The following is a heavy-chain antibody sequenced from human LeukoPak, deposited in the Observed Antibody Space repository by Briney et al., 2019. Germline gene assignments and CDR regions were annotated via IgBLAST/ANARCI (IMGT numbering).Heavy chain of an antibody. J-gene: IGHJ6*02. D-gene: IGHD2-2*01. CDR2: INSDGSST. Sequence: PGGSLRLSCAASGFTFSSYWMHWVRQAPGKGLVWVSRINSDGSSTSYADSVKGRFTISRDNAKNTLYLQMNSLRAEDTAVYYCARDWSDIVVVPAAPHYYYYYGMDVWGRGTTVTVSS. V-gene: IGHV3-74*01. CDR3: ARDWSDIVVVPAAPHYYYYYGMDV. CDR1: GFTFSSYW.